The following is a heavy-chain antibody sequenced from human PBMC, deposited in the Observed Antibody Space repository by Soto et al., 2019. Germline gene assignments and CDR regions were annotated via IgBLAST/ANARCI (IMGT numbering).Heavy chain of an antibody. CDR3: ARSSLPTIFDDY. J-gene: IGHJ4*02. V-gene: IGHV4-4*09. Sequence: SETLSLTCTVSGGSISSYYWSWIRQPPGKGLEWIGYIHNSGSSNYNPSLKSRVTISVDTSKNQFSLNLSSVTAADTAVYYCARSSLPTIFDDYWGQGTLVTVS. D-gene: IGHD3-3*01. CDR1: GGSISSYY. CDR2: IHNSGSS.